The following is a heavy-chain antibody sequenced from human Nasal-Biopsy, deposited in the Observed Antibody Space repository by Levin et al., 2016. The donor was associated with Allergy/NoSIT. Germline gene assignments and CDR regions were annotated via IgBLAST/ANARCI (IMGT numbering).Heavy chain of an antibody. CDR3: ARGPNFNGPYYFDY. D-gene: IGHD1-7*01. V-gene: IGHV3-48*01. Sequence: GGSLRLSCATSGFTFSSASLSWVRQAPGKGLEWISYIGVRSSTIYYADSVKGRFTISRNNAKNSFFLQMNNLRAEDTALYYCARGPNFNGPYYFDYWGQGTLVAVSS. CDR2: IGVRSSTI. CDR1: GFTFSSAS. J-gene: IGHJ4*02.